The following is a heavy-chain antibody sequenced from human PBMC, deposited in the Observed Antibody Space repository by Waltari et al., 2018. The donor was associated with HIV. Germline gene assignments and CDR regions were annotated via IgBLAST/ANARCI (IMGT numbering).Heavy chain of an antibody. V-gene: IGHV3-9*01. D-gene: IGHD1-26*01. CDR3: AKAESFFHPPDY. CDR2: ISWNSDST. Sequence: EVQLVESGGGLVQPGRSLRLSCAAPGFTFADSAMHWVRQVSGKGLEWVSGISWNSDSTGYADSVKGRFTISRDNAKTSLYLQMNSLRTEDTALYYCAKAESFFHPPDYWGQGTLVTVSS. J-gene: IGHJ4*02. CDR1: GFTFADSA.